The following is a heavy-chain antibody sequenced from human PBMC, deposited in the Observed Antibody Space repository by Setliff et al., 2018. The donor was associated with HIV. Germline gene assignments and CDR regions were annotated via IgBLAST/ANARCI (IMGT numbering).Heavy chain of an antibody. Sequence: GASVKVSCKVSGYSLTELSMHWVRQAPGKGLEWMGGFDPDDGETVYAQQFQGRVTMTEDTYTSTAYMDLRSLRSDDTAVYYCARLIKHYDFWSGYYGAYYYYMDVWGTGTTVTVSS. J-gene: IGHJ6*03. CDR3: ARLIKHYDFWSGYYGAYYYYMDV. V-gene: IGHV1-24*01. CDR1: GYSLTELS. D-gene: IGHD3-3*01. CDR2: FDPDDGET.